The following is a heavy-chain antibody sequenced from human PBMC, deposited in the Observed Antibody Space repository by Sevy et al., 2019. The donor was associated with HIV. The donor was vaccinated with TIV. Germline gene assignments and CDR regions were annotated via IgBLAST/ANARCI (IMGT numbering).Heavy chain of an antibody. D-gene: IGHD6-13*01. J-gene: IGHJ5*02. V-gene: IGHV4-59*13. CDR3: ARYDRIAATGANWFDP. Sequence: SETLSLTCTVSGGSISTYYWGWIRHPPGKGLEWIAYISYSGSTNYNPSLQSRVTISVDTSKSQFSLRLSSVTAADTAVYYCARYDRIAATGANWFDPWGQGTLVTVSS. CDR2: ISYSGST. CDR1: GGSISTYY.